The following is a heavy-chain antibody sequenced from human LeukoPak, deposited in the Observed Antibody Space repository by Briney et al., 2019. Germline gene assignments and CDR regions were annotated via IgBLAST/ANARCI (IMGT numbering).Heavy chain of an antibody. J-gene: IGHJ4*02. CDR2: MKYGGNT. V-gene: IGHV4-59*12. CDR1: GGSMSGYF. CDR3: AREGSYSNLFDY. Sequence: SETLSLTCAVSGGSMSGYFWTWIRQPPEKGLEWIGYMKYGGNTRYNPSLKSRVTISVDTSKNQFSLKLSSVTAADTAVYYCAREGSYSNLFDYWGQGTLVTVSS. D-gene: IGHD4-11*01.